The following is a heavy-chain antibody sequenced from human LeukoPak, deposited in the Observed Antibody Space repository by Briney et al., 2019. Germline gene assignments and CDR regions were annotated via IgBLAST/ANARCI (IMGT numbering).Heavy chain of an antibody. J-gene: IGHJ4*02. CDR3: ATGLMITFEEHQIDY. V-gene: IGHV1-69-2*01. Sequence: ASVKISCKVSGYTFTDYYMHWVQQAPGKGLEWMGLVDPEDGETIYAEKFQGRVTITADTSTDTAYMELSSLRSEDTAVYYCATGLMITFEEHQIDYWGQGTLVTVSS. CDR2: VDPEDGET. D-gene: IGHD3-16*01. CDR1: GYTFTDYY.